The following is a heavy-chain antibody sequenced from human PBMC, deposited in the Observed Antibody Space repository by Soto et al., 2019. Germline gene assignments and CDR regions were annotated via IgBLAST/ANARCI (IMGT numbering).Heavy chain of an antibody. J-gene: IGHJ4*02. Sequence: QVQLVQSGAEVKKPGSSVKVSCKASGGTFSSYAISWARQAPGQGLEWMGGIIPIFGTANYAQQFQGRVTITADKSTSTSYMGLSSLSSEDTAVYYCACRYTQSGNYIDYWGQGTLVTVSS. CDR1: GGTFSSYA. V-gene: IGHV1-69*06. CDR3: ACRYTQSGNYIDY. D-gene: IGHD6-25*01. CDR2: IIPIFGTA.